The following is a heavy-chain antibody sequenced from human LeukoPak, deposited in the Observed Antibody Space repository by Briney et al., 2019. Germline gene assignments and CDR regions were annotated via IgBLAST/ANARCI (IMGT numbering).Heavy chain of an antibody. Sequence: GGSLRLSCAASGFTFDDYAMHWVRQAPGKGLEWVSGISWNSGSIGYVDSVKGRFTISRDNAKNSLYLQMNSLRAGDAAMYYCARRYMATSAEDFDYWGQGTLVTVSS. J-gene: IGHJ4*02. V-gene: IGHV3-9*01. D-gene: IGHD5-24*01. CDR3: ARRYMATSAEDFDY. CDR1: GFTFDDYA. CDR2: ISWNSGSI.